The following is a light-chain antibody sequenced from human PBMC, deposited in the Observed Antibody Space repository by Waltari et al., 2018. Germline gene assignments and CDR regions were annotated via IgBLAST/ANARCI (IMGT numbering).Light chain of an antibody. CDR2: EVI. Sequence: QSALTQPASVSGSPGQSITISCTGTSSDVGNDNFVSWYHHPPGQPPNLIIYEVIKRPSGLSSRFSGSKSGNTATLTISGLQAEDEADYYCCSYTSSSTFIFGTGTKVTVL. V-gene: IGLV2-23*02. J-gene: IGLJ1*01. CDR3: CSYTSSSTFI. CDR1: SSDVGNDNF.